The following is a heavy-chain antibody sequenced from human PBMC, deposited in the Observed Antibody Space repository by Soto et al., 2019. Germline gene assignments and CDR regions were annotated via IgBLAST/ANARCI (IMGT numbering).Heavy chain of an antibody. D-gene: IGHD5-18*01. CDR2: ISYDGSNK. Sequence: PGGSLRLSCAASGFTFSSYAMHWVRQAPGKGLEWVAVISYDGSNKYYADSVKGRFTISRDNSKNTLYLQMNSLRAEDTAVYYCARVLGKRYSFDYYYGMDVWGQGTTVTVSS. CDR1: GFTFSSYA. CDR3: ARVLGKRYSFDYYYGMDV. J-gene: IGHJ6*02. V-gene: IGHV3-30-3*01.